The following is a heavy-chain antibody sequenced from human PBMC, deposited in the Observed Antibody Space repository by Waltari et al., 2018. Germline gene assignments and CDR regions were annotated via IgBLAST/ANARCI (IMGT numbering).Heavy chain of an antibody. CDR2: IIPIFGTA. CDR1: GGTFSSYA. CDR3: ARRRGGYDILTGDAFDI. V-gene: IGHV1-69*05. D-gene: IGHD3-9*01. Sequence: QVQLVQSGAEVKKPGSSVKVSCKASGGTFSSYAISWVRQAPGQGLEWMGGIIPIFGTANYAQKFQGRVTITTDESTSTAYMELSSLRSEDTAVYYCARRRGGYDILTGDAFDIWGQGTMVTVSS. J-gene: IGHJ3*02.